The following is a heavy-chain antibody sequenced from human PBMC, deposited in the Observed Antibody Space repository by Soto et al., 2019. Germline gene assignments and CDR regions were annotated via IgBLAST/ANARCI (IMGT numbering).Heavy chain of an antibody. V-gene: IGHV1-46*01. D-gene: IGHD2-2*01. CDR2: ISLSGGST. CDR1: GYTFTSYY. J-gene: IGHJ5*02. Sequence: ASVKVSCKASGYTFTSYYMHWVRQAPGQALEWLGMISLSGGSTSYAQKFQGRVTMTTDTSTTTAYMELRSLRSDDTAVYYCARVVPGAEAWFGPWGQGTLVTVSS. CDR3: ARVVPGAEAWFGP.